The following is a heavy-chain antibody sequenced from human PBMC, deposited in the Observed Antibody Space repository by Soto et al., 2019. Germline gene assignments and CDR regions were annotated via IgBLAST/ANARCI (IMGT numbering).Heavy chain of an antibody. V-gene: IGHV3-21*01. CDR1: GFTFSSYS. Sequence: EVQLVESGGGLVKPGGSLRLSCAASGFTFSSYSMNWVRQAPGKGLEWVSSISSSSSYIYYADSVKGRFTISRDNAKNSLYLQMNSLRAEDTAVYSCARVSTAYYYGMDVWGQGTTVTFSS. CDR3: ARVSTAYYYGMDV. J-gene: IGHJ6*02. CDR2: ISSSSSYI.